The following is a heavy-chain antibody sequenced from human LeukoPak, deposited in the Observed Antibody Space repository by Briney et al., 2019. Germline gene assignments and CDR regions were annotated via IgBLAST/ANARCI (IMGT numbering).Heavy chain of an antibody. Sequence: ASVKVSCKASGYTFTGCYMHWVRQAPGQGLEWMGWINPNSGGTNYAQKFQGWVTMTRDTSISTAYMELSRLRSDDTAVYYCARGTYDSSGWYDYWGQGTLVTVSS. CDR2: INPNSGGT. V-gene: IGHV1-2*04. D-gene: IGHD3-22*01. CDR3: ARGTYDSSGWYDY. J-gene: IGHJ4*02. CDR1: GYTFTGCY.